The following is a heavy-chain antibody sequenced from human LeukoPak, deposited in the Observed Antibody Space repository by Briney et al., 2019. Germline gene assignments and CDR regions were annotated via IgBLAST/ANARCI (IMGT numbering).Heavy chain of an antibody. V-gene: IGHV3-48*03. CDR3: ALLAVASDFDY. CDR2: IGSSGSTI. CDR1: GFPFSVYE. D-gene: IGHD6-19*01. Sequence: GGSLRLSCAVSGFPFSVYEMNWVRQAPGKGLEWVSNIGSSGSTIYYADSVKGRFSISRDNAKSSLYLQMNSLRVEDTAVYYCALLAVASDFDYWGQGALVTVSS. J-gene: IGHJ4*02.